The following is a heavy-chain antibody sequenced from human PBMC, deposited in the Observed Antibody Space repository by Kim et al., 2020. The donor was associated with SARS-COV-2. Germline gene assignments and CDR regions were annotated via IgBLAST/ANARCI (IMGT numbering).Heavy chain of an antibody. CDR3: ARGGEVSRPSASYGDC. J-gene: IGHJ4*02. Sequence: GGSLRLSCAVSGFTFSSHWMLWVRQAPGKGLVWVSRINRDGTSTTYADSVKGRFTISRDNAKNTLYLQMNSLRAEDTAVYYCARGGEVSRPSASYGDCWGQGTLVTVSS. CDR1: GFTFSSHW. V-gene: IGHV3-74*01. CDR2: INRDGTST. D-gene: IGHD2-21*01.